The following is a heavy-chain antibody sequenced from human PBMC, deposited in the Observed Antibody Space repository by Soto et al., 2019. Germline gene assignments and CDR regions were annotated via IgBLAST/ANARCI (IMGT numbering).Heavy chain of an antibody. CDR2: IDSSGVNT. Sequence: GGSLRLSCAASRYTLKSHGLSWVRQAPGKGLEWVSTIDSSGVNTHYADSVKGRFTISRDNSRNTLHLQMHDLSADDTALYYCVSWVSAHFDYWGQGTVVTVSS. J-gene: IGHJ4*02. V-gene: IGHV3-23*01. CDR1: RYTLKSHG. CDR3: VSWVSAHFDY. D-gene: IGHD3-16*01.